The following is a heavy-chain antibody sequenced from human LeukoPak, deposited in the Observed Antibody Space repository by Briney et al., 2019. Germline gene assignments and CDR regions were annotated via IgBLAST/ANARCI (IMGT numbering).Heavy chain of an antibody. Sequence: GGSLRLSCAASGFTFSSYSMNWVRQAPGRGLEWVSYISSSSRTIYYADSVKGRFTISRDNAKNSLYLQMSNLRAEDTAVYFCARGGGLDVWGQGATVTVSS. CDR3: ARGGGLDV. CDR2: ISSSSRTI. J-gene: IGHJ6*02. V-gene: IGHV3-48*04. D-gene: IGHD3-16*01. CDR1: GFTFSSYS.